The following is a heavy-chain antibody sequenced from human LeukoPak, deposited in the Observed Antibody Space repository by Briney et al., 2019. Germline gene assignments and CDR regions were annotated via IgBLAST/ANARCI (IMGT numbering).Heavy chain of an antibody. CDR2: INPNSGGT. V-gene: IGHV1-2*06. CDR1: GYTFTGYY. CDR3: AREKVDYDFWSGHHNYDIP. J-gene: IGHJ5*02. D-gene: IGHD3-3*01. Sequence: ASVKVSCKASGYTFTGYYIHWVRQAPGQGLEWMGLINPNSGGTNYAQKFQGRVTMTMDTSISTAYMELSRLRSDDTAVYYCAREKVDYDFWSGHHNYDIPWGQGTLVTVSS.